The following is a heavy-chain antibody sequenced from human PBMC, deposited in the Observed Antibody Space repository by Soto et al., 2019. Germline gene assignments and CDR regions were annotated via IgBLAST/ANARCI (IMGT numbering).Heavy chain of an antibody. CDR3: AKDRSSIAASPTTEK. Sequence: PGWSLRLSWAASGFTFSSDAMSWVRQAPGKGLEWVSAISGSGGSTYYADSVKGRFTISRDNSKNTLYLQMNRLRAEDTAGYYCAKDRSSIAASPTTEKRGQGTSVTVSS. J-gene: IGHJ4*02. V-gene: IGHV3-23*01. CDR1: GFTFSSDA. D-gene: IGHD6-6*01. CDR2: ISGSGGST.